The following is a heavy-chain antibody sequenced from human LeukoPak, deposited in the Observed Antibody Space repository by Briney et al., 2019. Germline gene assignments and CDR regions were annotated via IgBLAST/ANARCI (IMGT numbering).Heavy chain of an antibody. Sequence: SVKVSCKASGGTFSSYAISWVRQAPGQGLEWMGRSIPILGIANYAQKFQGRVTITADKSTSTAYMELSSLRSEDTAVYYCVRGRKDGYNYPYYFDYWGQGTLVTVSS. J-gene: IGHJ4*02. D-gene: IGHD5-24*01. V-gene: IGHV1-69*04. CDR1: GGTFSSYA. CDR2: SIPILGIA. CDR3: VRGRKDGYNYPYYFDY.